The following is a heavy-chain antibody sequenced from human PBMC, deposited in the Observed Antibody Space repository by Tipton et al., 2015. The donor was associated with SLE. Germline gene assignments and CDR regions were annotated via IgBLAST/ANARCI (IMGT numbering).Heavy chain of an antibody. CDR2: ISSSSSTI. J-gene: IGHJ6*02. Sequence: GSLRLSCAASGFTFSSYAMSWVRQAPGKGLEWVSYISSSSSTIYYADSVKGRFTISRDNAKNTLYLQMNSLRAEDTAVYYCAKDGARGYYYYGMDVWGQGTTVTVSS. CDR1: GFTFSSYA. D-gene: IGHD3-16*01. V-gene: IGHV3-48*01. CDR3: AKDGARGYYYYGMDV.